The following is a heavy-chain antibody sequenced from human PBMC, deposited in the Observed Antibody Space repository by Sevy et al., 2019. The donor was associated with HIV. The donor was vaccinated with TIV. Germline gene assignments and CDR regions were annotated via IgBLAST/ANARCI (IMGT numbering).Heavy chain of an antibody. D-gene: IGHD3-22*01. V-gene: IGHV3-73*01. J-gene: IGHJ4*02. CDR3: TRLKGGRDSSGYQYFDY. CDR1: GFTFSGSA. CDR2: IRSKANSYAT. Sequence: GGSLRLSCAASGFTFSGSAMHWVRQASGKGLEWVGRIRSKANSYATAYAASVKGRFTISREDSKNTAYLQMNSLKTEDTAVYYCTRLKGGRDSSGYQYFDYWGQGTLVTVSS.